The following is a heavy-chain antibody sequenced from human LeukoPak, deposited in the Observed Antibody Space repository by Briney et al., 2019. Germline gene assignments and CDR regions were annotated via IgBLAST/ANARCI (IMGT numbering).Heavy chain of an antibody. D-gene: IGHD2-8*01. CDR2: IRRDGSPI. J-gene: IGHJ4*02. V-gene: IGHV3-48*01. Sequence: GGSLRLSCAASGFTFSSYSMNWVRQAPGKGLEWVSYIRRDGSPIYYADSVRGRFTISRDNAKNSLYLQMNGLRAEDTAVYYCVRDPHALDYWGQGTLVTVSS. CDR3: VRDPHALDY. CDR1: GFTFSSYS.